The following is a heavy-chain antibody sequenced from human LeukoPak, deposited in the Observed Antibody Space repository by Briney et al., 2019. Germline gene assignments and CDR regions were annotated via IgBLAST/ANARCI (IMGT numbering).Heavy chain of an antibody. Sequence: GGSLRLSCSASGFTFSSLGMHWVRQAPGKGLEWVSVIYSGGSTYYADSVKGRFTISRDNSKNTLYLQMNSLRAEDTAVYYCARGATYYDFWSGYHTSYYFDYWGQGTLVTVSS. CDR3: ARGATYYDFWSGYHTSYYFDY. CDR1: GFTFSSLG. J-gene: IGHJ4*02. CDR2: IYSGGST. D-gene: IGHD3-3*01. V-gene: IGHV3-53*01.